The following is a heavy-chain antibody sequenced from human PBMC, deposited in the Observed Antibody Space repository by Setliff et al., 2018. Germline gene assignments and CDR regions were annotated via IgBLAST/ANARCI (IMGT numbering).Heavy chain of an antibody. D-gene: IGHD2-21*01. J-gene: IGHJ4*02. CDR1: GFTFSNYA. Sequence: GGSLRLSCVASGFTFSNYAMAWVRQAPGKGLEWVSAISGSGDSTSYADSVKGRFTISRDNSKNTLYLQLNSLRAEDTAIYYCAGDYPSNFDYWGQGTLVTVSS. CDR3: AGDYPSNFDY. CDR2: ISGSGDST. V-gene: IGHV3-23*01.